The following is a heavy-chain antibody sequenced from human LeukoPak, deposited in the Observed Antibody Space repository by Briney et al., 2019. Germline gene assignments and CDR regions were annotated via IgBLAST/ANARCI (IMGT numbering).Heavy chain of an antibody. CDR2: IKQDGSEK. V-gene: IGHV3-7*01. J-gene: IGHJ5*02. CDR1: GFTFSSYW. Sequence: GGSLRLSCAASGFTFSSYWMSWVRQAPGKGLEWVANIKQDGSEKYCVDSVKGRFTISRDNAKNSLYLQMNSLRAEDTAVYYCARDTRPNWFDPWGQGTLVTVSS. CDR3: ARDTRPNWFDP.